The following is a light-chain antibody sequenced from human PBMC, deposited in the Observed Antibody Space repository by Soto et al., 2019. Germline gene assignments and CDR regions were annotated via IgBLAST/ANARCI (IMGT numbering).Light chain of an antibody. CDR2: EVS. V-gene: IGLV2-14*01. Sequence: SALTQPASVSGSPGQSITIPCTGTSSDVGGYNYVSWYQQHPGKAPKLMIYEVSNRPSGVSNRFSGSKSGNTASLTISGLQAEDEADYYCSSYTSSSTLFGTGTKVSV. CDR1: SSDVGGYNY. CDR3: SSYTSSSTL. J-gene: IGLJ1*01.